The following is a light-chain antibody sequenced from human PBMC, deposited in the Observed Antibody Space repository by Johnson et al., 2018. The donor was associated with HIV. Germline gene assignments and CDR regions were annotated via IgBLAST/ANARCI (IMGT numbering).Light chain of an antibody. CDR3: GTWDNSLGVFYV. J-gene: IGLJ1*01. Sequence: QSVLTQPPSVSAAPGQKVTISCSGSSSNIGNNYVSWYQQLPGTAPKLLIYDSDKRPSGIPDRFSGSKSGTSATLAITGLQTGDEADYYCGTWDNSLGVFYVFGTGTKVTVL. CDR1: SSNIGNNY. V-gene: IGLV1-51*01. CDR2: DSD.